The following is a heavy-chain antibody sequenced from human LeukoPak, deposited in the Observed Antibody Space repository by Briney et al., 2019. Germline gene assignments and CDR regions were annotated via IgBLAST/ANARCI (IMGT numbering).Heavy chain of an antibody. CDR1: GGSFSGYY. CDR2: INHSGTT. CDR3: ARGARPGYDFWSGYYRPAFDY. V-gene: IGHV4-34*01. J-gene: IGHJ4*02. D-gene: IGHD3-3*01. Sequence: SQTLSLTCAVYGGSFSGYYSSWIRQPPGKGLEWVGEINHSGTTNYNPSLKSRVTISVDTSKDQFSLKLSSVTAADTAVYYCARGARPGYDFWSGYYRPAFDYWGQGTLVTVSS.